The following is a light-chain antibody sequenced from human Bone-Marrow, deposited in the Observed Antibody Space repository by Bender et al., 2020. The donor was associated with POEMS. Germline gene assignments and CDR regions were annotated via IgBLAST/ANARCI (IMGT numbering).Light chain of an antibody. J-gene: IGLJ2*01. V-gene: IGLV1-51*01. Sequence: QTALTQPASLSGSPGQSITMSCTGTASDVGLYDYVSWYQQHPGTAPKVLIYHNDERPSGIPDRFSGSKSGTSATLGIAGLQTGDEADYYCGTWDNSLTSGVFGGGTRLTVL. CDR1: ASDVGLYDY. CDR3: GTWDNSLTSGV. CDR2: HND.